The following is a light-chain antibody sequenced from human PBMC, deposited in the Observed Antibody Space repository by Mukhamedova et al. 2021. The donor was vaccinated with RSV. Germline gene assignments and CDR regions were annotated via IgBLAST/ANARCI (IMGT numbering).Light chain of an antibody. CDR3: QAWDSSTAKFL. J-gene: IGLJ2*01. V-gene: IGLV3-1*01. CDR2: PNK. Sequence: GQSPALVVCPNKKRPSGIPERFSASNSGNTATLTISGTQAMDEADYYCQAWDSSTAKFLFRGSTKLTVL.